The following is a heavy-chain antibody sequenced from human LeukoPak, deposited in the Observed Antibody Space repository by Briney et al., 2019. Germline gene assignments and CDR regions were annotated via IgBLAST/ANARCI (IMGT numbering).Heavy chain of an antibody. CDR1: GFTFSSYA. Sequence: GGSLRPSCAASGFTFSSYAMHWVRQAPGKRLEWVAVISYDGSNKYYADSVKGRFTISRDNSKNTLYLQMNSLRAEDTAVYYCARANSSGWWGEGIDYWGQGTLVTVSS. CDR3: ARANSSGWWGEGIDY. J-gene: IGHJ4*02. D-gene: IGHD6-19*01. V-gene: IGHV3-30*04. CDR2: ISYDGSNK.